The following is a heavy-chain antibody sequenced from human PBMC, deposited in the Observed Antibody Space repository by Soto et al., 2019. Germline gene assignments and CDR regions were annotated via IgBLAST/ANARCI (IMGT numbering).Heavy chain of an antibody. CDR3: ARSPSTSSIGTFDI. V-gene: IGHV4-4*07. J-gene: IGHJ3*02. D-gene: IGHD6-6*01. Sequence: SETLSLTCTVSGGSISSFYWNWIRLSAGKGLEWIGRIYLSGATTYNPSLQSRVTMAVDTPKNQFSLKLSSLTAADTAVYYCARSPSTSSIGTFDIWGQGTKVTVSS. CDR1: GGSISSFY. CDR2: IYLSGAT.